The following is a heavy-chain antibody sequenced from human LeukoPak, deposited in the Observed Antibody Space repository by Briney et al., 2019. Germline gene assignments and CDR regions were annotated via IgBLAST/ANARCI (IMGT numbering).Heavy chain of an antibody. J-gene: IGHJ5*02. CDR3: AVPPLRHSGWIP. CDR1: GYSFTSYW. V-gene: IGHV5-51*01. Sequence: GASLQISCKGSGYSFTSYWIGWVRQLPGKGLEWMGIIYPGDSDTRYSPSFQGQVTISADKSISTAYLQWRSLKASDTAVYYCAVPPLRHSGWIPWGQGTLVTVSS. D-gene: IGHD6-19*01. CDR2: IYPGDSDT.